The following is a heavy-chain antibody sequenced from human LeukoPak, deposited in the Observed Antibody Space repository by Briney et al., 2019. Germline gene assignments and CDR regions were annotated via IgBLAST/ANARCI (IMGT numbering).Heavy chain of an antibody. CDR2: IIPILGIA. CDR1: GGTFSSYA. J-gene: IGHJ6*02. D-gene: IGHD5-12*01. V-gene: IGHV1-69*04. Sequence: ASVKVSCKASGGTFSSYAISWVRQAPGQGLEWMGRIIPILGIANYAQKFQGRVTITADKSTSTAYMELSGLRSEDTAVYYCAREGSGSGYDGYYYGMDVWGQGTTVTVSS. CDR3: AREGSGSGYDGYYYGMDV.